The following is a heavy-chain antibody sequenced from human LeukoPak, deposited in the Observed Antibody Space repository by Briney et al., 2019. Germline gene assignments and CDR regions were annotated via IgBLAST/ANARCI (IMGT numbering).Heavy chain of an antibody. Sequence: PGRSLRLSCAASGFSFSNSGMHWVRQAPGKGLEWVSAISGSGGSTYYADSVKGWFTISRDNSKNTLYLQMNSLRAEDTAVYYCANLAARAFDIWGQGTMVTVSS. V-gene: IGHV3-23*01. J-gene: IGHJ3*02. D-gene: IGHD6-6*01. CDR3: ANLAARAFDI. CDR2: ISGSGGST. CDR1: GFSFSNSG.